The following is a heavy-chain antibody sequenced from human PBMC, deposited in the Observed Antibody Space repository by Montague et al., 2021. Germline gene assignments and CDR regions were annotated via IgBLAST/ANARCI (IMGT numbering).Heavy chain of an antibody. V-gene: IGHV4-59*13. CDR3: ARVTTTDGFDI. D-gene: IGHD1-1*01. CDR2: ISCSGRT. J-gene: IGHJ3*02. CDR1: GGSISNYF. Sequence: SETLSLTCTVSGGSISNYFWTWIRQPPGKGLEWIGFISCSGRTNFNPSLKSRVTISLDTSKNQFSLNLSSVTVADTAIYYCARVTTTDGFDIWGQGTMVTVSS.